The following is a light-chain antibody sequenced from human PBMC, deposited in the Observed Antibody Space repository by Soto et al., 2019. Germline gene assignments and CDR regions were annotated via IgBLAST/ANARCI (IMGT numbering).Light chain of an antibody. CDR1: QSVLYSSNNKNY. V-gene: IGKV4-1*01. CDR3: QHLGT. CDR2: WAS. J-gene: IGKJ2*01. Sequence: DIVMTQSPDSLAVSLGERATINCKSSQSVLYSSNNKNYLAWYQQKPGQPPKLLIYWASTRESGVPDRVSSSGSGTDFTLTISSLQAEDVAVYYCQHLGTFGQGTKLEIK.